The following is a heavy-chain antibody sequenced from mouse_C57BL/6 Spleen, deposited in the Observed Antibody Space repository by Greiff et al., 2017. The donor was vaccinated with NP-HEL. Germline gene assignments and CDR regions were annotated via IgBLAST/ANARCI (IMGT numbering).Heavy chain of an antibody. CDR1: GFTFSSYA. Sequence: EVNVVESGGGLVKPGGSLKLSCAASGFTFSSYAMSWVRQTPEKRLEWVATISDGGSYTYYPDNVKGRFTISRDNAKNNLYLQMSHLKSEDTAMYYCARDPLDSSRAMDYWGQGTSVTVSP. CDR3: ARDPLDSSRAMDY. V-gene: IGHV5-4*01. J-gene: IGHJ4*01. D-gene: IGHD3-2*01. CDR2: ISDGGSYT.